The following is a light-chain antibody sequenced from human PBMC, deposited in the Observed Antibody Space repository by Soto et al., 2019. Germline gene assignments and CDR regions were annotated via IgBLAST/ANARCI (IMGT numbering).Light chain of an antibody. CDR1: QSISTW. CDR3: QQYDSYPYT. V-gene: IGKV1-5*03. Sequence: DIQMTQSPSTLSASVGDRVTITCRASQSISTWLAWYQQKPGKAPKVLIYKASSLETGVPPRFSGSGSGTEFTLTISSLQPGDFETYYCQQYDSYPYTFGQGTKVDIK. CDR2: KAS. J-gene: IGKJ2*01.